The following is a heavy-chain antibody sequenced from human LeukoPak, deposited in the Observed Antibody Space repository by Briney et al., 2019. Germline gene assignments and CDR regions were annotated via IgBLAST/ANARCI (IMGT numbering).Heavy chain of an antibody. CDR2: ISGSGGST. V-gene: IGHV3-23*01. D-gene: IGHD2-15*01. CDR3: AKDILGYCSGGSCYAEGY. CDR1: GFTFSSYA. J-gene: IGHJ4*02. Sequence: GGSLRLSCAASGFTFSSYAMSWVRQAPGKGLEWVSAISGSGGSTYYADSVKGRFTISRDNSKNTLYLQMNSLRAEDTAVYYCAKDILGYCSGGSCYAEGYWGQGTLVTVSS.